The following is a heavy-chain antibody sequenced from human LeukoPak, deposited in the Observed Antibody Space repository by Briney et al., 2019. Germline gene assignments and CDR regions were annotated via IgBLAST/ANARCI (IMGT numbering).Heavy chain of an antibody. CDR1: GFTFSTYE. D-gene: IGHD3-16*01. Sequence: GGSLRLSCAASGFTFSTYEMSWVRQAPGKGLEWVANIKDDGAETYYVESVKGRFTISRDNARNALYLQMNSLRAEDTAVYYCGRDPYYDSLDYWGQGTLVTVSS. J-gene: IGHJ4*02. V-gene: IGHV3-7*01. CDR2: IKDDGAET. CDR3: GRDPYYDSLDY.